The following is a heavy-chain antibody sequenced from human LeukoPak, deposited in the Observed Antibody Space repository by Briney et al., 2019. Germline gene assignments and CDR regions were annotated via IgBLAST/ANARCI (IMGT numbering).Heavy chain of an antibody. V-gene: IGHV1-46*01. CDR3: ARGRDHYGSGSYGGYDP. CDR2: INPSGGST. J-gene: IGHJ5*02. Sequence: ASVKVSCKASGYTFTSYYMHWVRQAPGQGLEWMGIINPSGGSTSYAQKFQGRVTMTRDTSTSTVYMELSSLRSEDTAVYYCARGRDHYGSGSYGGYDPWGQGTLVTVSS. CDR1: GYTFTSYY. D-gene: IGHD3-10*01.